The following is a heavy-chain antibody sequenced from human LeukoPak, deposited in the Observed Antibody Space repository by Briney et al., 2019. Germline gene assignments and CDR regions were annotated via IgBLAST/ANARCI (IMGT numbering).Heavy chain of an antibody. V-gene: IGHV4-39*07. CDR3: ARDRSSSWYKDFDY. D-gene: IGHD6-13*01. CDR1: NGSISSSRYF. CDR2: IDYSGST. Sequence: RSSETLSLTCSVSNGSISSSRYFWGWIRQPPGKGLEWIGSIDYSGSTYYNPSLKSRVTISVDTSKNHFSLDLSSVTAADTAVYYCARDRSSSWYKDFDYWGQGTLVTVSS. J-gene: IGHJ4*02.